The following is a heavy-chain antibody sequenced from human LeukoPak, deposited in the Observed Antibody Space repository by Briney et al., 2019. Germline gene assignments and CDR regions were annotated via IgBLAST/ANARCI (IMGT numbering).Heavy chain of an antibody. CDR3: ARDRYSYGF. V-gene: IGHV4-59*01. J-gene: IGHJ4*02. CDR2: ISYSGST. CDR1: GGFISTYY. D-gene: IGHD5-18*01. Sequence: SETLSLTCTVSGGFISTYYWSWIRQPPGKGLEWIGFISYSGSTYHNPSLRSRVTMSVDTSKNQFSLNLRSVTAADTAVYYCARDRYSYGFWGQGILVTVSS.